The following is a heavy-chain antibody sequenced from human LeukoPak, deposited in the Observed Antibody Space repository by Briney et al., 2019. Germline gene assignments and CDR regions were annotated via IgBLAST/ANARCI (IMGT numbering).Heavy chain of an antibody. V-gene: IGHV3-23*01. J-gene: IGHJ3*02. CDR1: GFTFSSYA. Sequence: GGSLRLSCAASGFTFSSYAMTWVRLAPGKGLEWFSTISGSDGSTYYADSVKGRFTISRDNSKNTLYLQMNSLRAEDTAVYYCANGKGIAEAFDMWGQGTMVTVSS. CDR2: ISGSDGST. D-gene: IGHD2-21*01. CDR3: ANGKGIAEAFDM.